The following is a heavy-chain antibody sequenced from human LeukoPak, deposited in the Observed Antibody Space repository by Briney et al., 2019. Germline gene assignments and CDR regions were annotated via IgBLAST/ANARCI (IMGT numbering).Heavy chain of an antibody. Sequence: GESLKISCKGSGYSFTSYWIGWVRQMPGKGLEWMGIIYPGDSDTRYSPSFQGQVTISADKSISTAYLQWSSLKASDTAMYYCARAAGITGTEQFAYYYYGMDVWGQGTTVTVSS. V-gene: IGHV5-51*01. CDR1: GYSFTSYW. J-gene: IGHJ6*02. CDR3: ARAAGITGTEQFAYYYYGMDV. D-gene: IGHD1-20*01. CDR2: IYPGDSDT.